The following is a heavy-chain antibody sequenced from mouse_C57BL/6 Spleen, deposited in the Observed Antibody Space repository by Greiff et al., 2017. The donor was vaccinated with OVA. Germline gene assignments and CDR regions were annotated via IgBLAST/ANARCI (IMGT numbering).Heavy chain of an antibody. CDR2: IRSKSNNYAT. V-gene: IGHV10-1*01. Sequence: EVQRVESGGGLVQPKGSLKLSCAASGFSFNTYAMNWVRQAPGKGLEWVARIRSKSNNYATYYADSVKDRFTISRDDSESMLYLQMNNLKTEDTAMYYCVRHDSSGYPLYYAMDYWGQGTSVTVSS. CDR1: GFSFNTYA. D-gene: IGHD3-2*02. J-gene: IGHJ4*01. CDR3: VRHDSSGYPLYYAMDY.